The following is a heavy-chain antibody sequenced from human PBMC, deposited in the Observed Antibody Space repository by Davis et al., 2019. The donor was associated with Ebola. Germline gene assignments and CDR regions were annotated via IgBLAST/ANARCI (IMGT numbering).Heavy chain of an antibody. CDR2: INHSGST. J-gene: IGHJ3*02. D-gene: IGHD1-7*01. Sequence: MPSETLSLTCAVYAGSFSDYYWNWIRQPPGKGLEWIGEINHSGSTNYNPSLKSRVTISVDTSKNQFSLKLSSVTAADTAVYYCARHPHWNYRAFDIWGQGTMVTVSS. CDR1: AGSFSDYY. V-gene: IGHV4-34*01. CDR3: ARHPHWNYRAFDI.